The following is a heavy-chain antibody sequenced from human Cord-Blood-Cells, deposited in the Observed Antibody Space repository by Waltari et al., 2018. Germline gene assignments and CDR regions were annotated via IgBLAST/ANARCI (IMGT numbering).Heavy chain of an antibody. CDR3: ARGDSSSSGYYFDY. D-gene: IGHD6-6*01. V-gene: IGHV1-8*01. CDR1: GYTFTSYD. Sequence: QVQLVQSGAEVKKPGASVKVSCKASGYTFTSYDINRVRQANGQGLEWMGWMNPNSGNTGYAQKFQGRVTMTRNTSISTAYMELSSLRSEDTAVYYCARGDSSSSGYYFDYWGQGTLVTVSS. CDR2: MNPNSGNT. J-gene: IGHJ4*02.